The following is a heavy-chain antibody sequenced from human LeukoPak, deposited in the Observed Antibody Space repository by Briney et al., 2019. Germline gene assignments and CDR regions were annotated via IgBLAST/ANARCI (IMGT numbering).Heavy chain of an antibody. CDR3: ARESPLAIDY. J-gene: IGHJ4*02. V-gene: IGHV4-59*01. Sequence: SETLSLTCTVSGGSISSYYWSWIRQPPGKGLEWIGYIYYSGSTNHNPSLKSRVTISVDTSKNQFSLKLSSVTAADTAVYYCARESPLAIDYWGQGTLVTVSS. CDR1: GGSISSYY. CDR2: IYYSGST.